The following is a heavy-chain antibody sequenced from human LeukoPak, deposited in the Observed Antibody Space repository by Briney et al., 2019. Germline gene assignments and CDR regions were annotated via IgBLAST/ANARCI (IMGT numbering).Heavy chain of an antibody. CDR1: GGTFSSYA. Sequence: GASVKVSCKASGGTFSSYAISWVRQAPGQGLEWMGGIIPIFGTANYAQKFQGRVTITADESTSTAYMELSSLRSEDTAVYYCARGRYFTPIVVVPAAAFDIWGQGTMVTVSS. CDR3: ARGRYFTPIVVVPAAAFDI. CDR2: IIPIFGTA. J-gene: IGHJ3*02. V-gene: IGHV1-69*13. D-gene: IGHD2-2*01.